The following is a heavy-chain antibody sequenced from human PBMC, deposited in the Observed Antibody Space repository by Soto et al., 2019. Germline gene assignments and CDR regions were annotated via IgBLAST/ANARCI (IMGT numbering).Heavy chain of an antibody. J-gene: IGHJ3*02. CDR3: ASVGMWWAGAFDI. D-gene: IGHD2-21*01. CDR1: GITFSNYA. CDR2: ISGSGGDR. V-gene: IGHV3-23*01. Sequence: PGGSLRLSCAASGITFSNYAMNWVRQAPGKGLECVSVISGSGGDRXXAESVKGXXTISRDSANNTRYLQXDRLRAEDMAXYYCASVGMWWAGAFDIWGQGTMVXVSS.